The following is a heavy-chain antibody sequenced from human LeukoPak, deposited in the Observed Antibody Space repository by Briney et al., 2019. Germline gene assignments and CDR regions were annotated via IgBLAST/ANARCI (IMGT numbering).Heavy chain of an antibody. CDR3: ARSGYSSGWYLNKDYYYYYGMDV. Sequence: PSETLSLTCAVYGGSFSGYYWSWIHQPPGKGLEWIGEINHSGSTNYNPSLKSRVTISVDTSKNQFSLKLSSVTAADTAVYYCARSGYSSGWYLNKDYYYYYGMDVWGQGTTVTVSS. J-gene: IGHJ6*02. D-gene: IGHD6-19*01. CDR2: INHSGST. V-gene: IGHV4-34*01. CDR1: GGSFSGYY.